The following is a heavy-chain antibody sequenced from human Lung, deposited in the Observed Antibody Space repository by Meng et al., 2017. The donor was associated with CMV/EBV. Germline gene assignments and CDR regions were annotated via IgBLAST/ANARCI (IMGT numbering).Heavy chain of an antibody. CDR1: GFTSSSYA. D-gene: IGHD2-2*02. CDR2: ISYDGSNN. CDR3: ARDRPYCSSTSGYTTYYGRDV. J-gene: IGHJ6*04. Sequence: GGSLRLXCAASGFTSSSYAMHWVRQAQGKGLEWVAVISYDGSNNYYADSVKGRFTISRDNSKNTLYLQMNGLRAEDTAVYDCARDRPYCSSTSGYTTYYGRDVWGKGTXVTVAS. V-gene: IGHV3-30-3*01.